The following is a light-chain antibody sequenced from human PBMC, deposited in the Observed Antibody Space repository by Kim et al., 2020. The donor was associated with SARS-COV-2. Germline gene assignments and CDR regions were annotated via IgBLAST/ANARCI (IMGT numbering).Light chain of an antibody. J-gene: IGKJ1*01. CDR1: QSVGSS. V-gene: IGKV3-11*01. Sequence: EIVLTQSPGTLSLSPGERATLTCRASQSVGSSFAWYQQKPGQVPRLLIYDAFSRPTGIPARFSGSGSGTDFTLTISSLQPEDFAAYYCQQRDSWPLTFGQGTKVDIK. CDR2: DAF. CDR3: QQRDSWPLT.